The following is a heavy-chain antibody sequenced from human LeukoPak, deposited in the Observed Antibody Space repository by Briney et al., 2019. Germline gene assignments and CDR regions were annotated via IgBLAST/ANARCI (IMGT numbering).Heavy chain of an antibody. CDR2: ISGSGDNT. CDR3: AKCGSYWDFDY. V-gene: IGHV3-23*01. D-gene: IGHD1-26*01. CDR1: GFTFTTYV. J-gene: IGHJ4*02. Sequence: GGSLRLSCAASGFTFTTYVMSWVRQAPGKGLEWVSAISGSGDNTYYADSVKGRFTMSRDNSKNMVYLQMNSLRVEDTAVYYCAKCGSYWDFDYWGQGTLVTVSS.